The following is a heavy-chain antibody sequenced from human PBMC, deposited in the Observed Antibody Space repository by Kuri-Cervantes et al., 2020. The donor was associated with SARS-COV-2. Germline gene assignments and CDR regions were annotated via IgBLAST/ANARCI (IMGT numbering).Heavy chain of an antibody. CDR2: INHSGST. Sequence: SETLSLTCTVSGGSISGYYWSWIRQPPGKGLEWMGEINHSGSTNYNPSLKSRVTISVDTSKNQFSLKLSSVTAADTAVYYCAGTNATDAFDTWGQGTMVTVSS. J-gene: IGHJ3*02. CDR3: AGTNATDAFDT. CDR1: GGSISGYY. V-gene: IGHV4-34*01.